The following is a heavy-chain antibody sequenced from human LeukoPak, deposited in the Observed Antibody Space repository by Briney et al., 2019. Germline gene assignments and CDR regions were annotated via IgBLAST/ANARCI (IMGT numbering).Heavy chain of an antibody. CDR2: ISSSSSDI. V-gene: IGHV3-21*01. Sequence: GGSLRLSCAASGFTFSSYSMNWVRQAPGKGLEWVSSISSSSSDIYYADSVKGRFTISRDNAKNSLYLQMNSLRAEDTAVYYCARVTWFGELTTPLYYFDYWGQGTLVTVSS. CDR1: GFTFSSYS. J-gene: IGHJ4*02. D-gene: IGHD3-10*01. CDR3: ARVTWFGELTTPLYYFDY.